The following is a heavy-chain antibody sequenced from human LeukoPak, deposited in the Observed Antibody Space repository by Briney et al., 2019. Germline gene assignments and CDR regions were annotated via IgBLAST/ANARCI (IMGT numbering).Heavy chain of an antibody. J-gene: IGHJ4*02. D-gene: IGHD2-15*01. Sequence: GGSLRLSCAASGFPFNNYAMSWVRQAPGKGLEWVSIMSATSGTTYYADSVKGRFTISRDNAKNSLYLQMNSLRAEDTAVYYCARESSHYCSGGSCYALDYWGQGTLVTVSS. CDR2: MSATSGTT. CDR1: GFPFNNYA. CDR3: ARESSHYCSGGSCYALDY. V-gene: IGHV3-23*01.